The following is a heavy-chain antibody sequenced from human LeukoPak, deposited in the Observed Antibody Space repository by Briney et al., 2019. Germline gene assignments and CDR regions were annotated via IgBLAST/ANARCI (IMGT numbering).Heavy chain of an antibody. V-gene: IGHV3-23*01. CDR1: GFTFSSYA. D-gene: IGHD3-22*01. CDR3: AKDYYDSSGYRPAAFDI. Sequence: PGGSLRLSCAASGFTFSSYAMSWVRQAPGKGLEWVSAISGSGGSTYYADSVKGRFTISRDNSKNTLYLQMNSLRAEDTAVYYCAKDYYDSSGYRPAAFDIWGQGTMVTVSS. CDR2: ISGSGGST. J-gene: IGHJ3*02.